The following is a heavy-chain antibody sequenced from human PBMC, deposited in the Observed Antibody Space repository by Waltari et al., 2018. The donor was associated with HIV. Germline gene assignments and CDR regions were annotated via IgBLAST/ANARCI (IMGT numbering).Heavy chain of an antibody. J-gene: IGHJ6*02. V-gene: IGHV3-48*04. CDR2: ISSSSSTI. CDR1: GFHFSSYS. Sequence: EVQLVESGGGLVQPGGSLRLSCAASGFHFSSYSMNWVRQAPGKGLEWVSYISSSSSTIYYADSVKGRFTISRDNAKNSLYLQMNSLRAEDTAVYYCARDDYGMDVWGQGTTVTVSS. CDR3: ARDDYGMDV.